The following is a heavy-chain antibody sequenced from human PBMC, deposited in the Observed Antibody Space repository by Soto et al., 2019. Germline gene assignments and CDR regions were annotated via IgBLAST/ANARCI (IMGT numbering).Heavy chain of an antibody. V-gene: IGHV3-21*01. D-gene: IGHD6-19*01. Sequence: GGSLRLSCAASGFTFSSYSMNWFRQAPGKGLEWVSSISSSSSYIYYADSVKGRFTISRDNARNSLYLQMNSLRAEDTAVYYCAREDKYSSGFDYYMDVWGKGTTVTVS. J-gene: IGHJ6*03. CDR2: ISSSSSYI. CDR1: GFTFSSYS. CDR3: AREDKYSSGFDYYMDV.